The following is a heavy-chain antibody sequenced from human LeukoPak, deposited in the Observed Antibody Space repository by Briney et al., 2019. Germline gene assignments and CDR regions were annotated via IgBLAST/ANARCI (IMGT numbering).Heavy chain of an antibody. Sequence: PSETLSLTCTVSGGSISSSSYYWGWIRQHPGKGLEWIGYIYYSGSTYYNPSLKSRVTISVDTSKNQFSLKLSSVTAADTAVYYCAREASDSSGYLAFDIWGQGAMVTVSS. V-gene: IGHV4-31*03. CDR1: GGSISSSSYY. J-gene: IGHJ3*02. CDR3: AREASDSSGYLAFDI. D-gene: IGHD3-22*01. CDR2: IYYSGST.